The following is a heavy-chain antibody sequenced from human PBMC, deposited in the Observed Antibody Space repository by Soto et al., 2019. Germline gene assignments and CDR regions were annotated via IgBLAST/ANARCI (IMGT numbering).Heavy chain of an antibody. CDR1: GGSISPFY. V-gene: IGHV4-59*01. J-gene: IGHJ5*02. CDR2: IYYTGST. CDR3: ARGPSDCYH. Sequence: QVQLQESGPGLVKPSETLSLTCTVSGGSISPFYWSWIRQSPGTGLEWIGSIYYTGSTKYNPSLWSRVTISLETSKKQFSLRLNSMSVADTAVYYCARGPSDCYHWGRGTLVTVSS. D-gene: IGHD2-21*02.